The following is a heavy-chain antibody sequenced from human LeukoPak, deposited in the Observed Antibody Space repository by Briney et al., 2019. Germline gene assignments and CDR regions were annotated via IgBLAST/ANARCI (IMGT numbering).Heavy chain of an antibody. CDR1: GGTFSSYA. CDR3: ATTNCSSTSCNTYTFHY. D-gene: IGHD2-2*02. CDR2: IIPIFGTA. Sequence: ASVKVSCKAFGGTFSSYAISWVRQAPGQGLEWMGGIIPIFGTANYAQKFQGRVTITTDESTSTAYMELSSLRSEDTAVYYCATTNCSSTSCNTYTFHYGGQGTLVTVSS. J-gene: IGHJ4*02. V-gene: IGHV1-69*05.